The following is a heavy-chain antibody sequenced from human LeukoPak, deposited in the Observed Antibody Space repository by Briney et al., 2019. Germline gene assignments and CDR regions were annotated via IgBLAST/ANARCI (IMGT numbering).Heavy chain of an antibody. D-gene: IGHD3-16*01. J-gene: IGHJ4*02. CDR2: IKQDGSEK. CDR3: ARDYD. CDR1: GFTFSSNW. Sequence: PGGSLRLSCAACGFTFSSNWMSWVRQAPGKGLEWVANIKQDGSEKYYVDSVKGRFTISRDNAKNSLYLQMNSLRAEDTAVYYCARDYDWGQGTLVTVSS. V-gene: IGHV3-7*01.